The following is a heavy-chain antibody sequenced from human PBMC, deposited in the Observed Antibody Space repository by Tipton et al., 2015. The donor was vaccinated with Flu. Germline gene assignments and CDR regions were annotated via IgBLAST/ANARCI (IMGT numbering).Heavy chain of an antibody. V-gene: IGHV4-34*01. J-gene: IGHJ4*02. Sequence: TLSLTCAVYGGSFSGYYWSWIRQPPGKGLEWIGEINHSGSTNYNPSLKSRVTISVDTSKNQFSLKLSSVTAADTAVYYCARGPGIMITFGGVIVIRELDSSKGYFDYWGQGTLVTVSS. D-gene: IGHD3-16*02. CDR3: ARGPGIMITFGGVIVIRELDSSKGYFDY. CDR1: GGSFSGYY. CDR2: INHSGST.